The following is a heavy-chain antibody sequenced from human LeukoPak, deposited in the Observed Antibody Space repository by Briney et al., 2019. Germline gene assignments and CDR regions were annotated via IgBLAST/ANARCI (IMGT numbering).Heavy chain of an antibody. CDR1: GGSISSSSYY. CDR2: IYYSGST. J-gene: IGHJ3*02. CDR3: ARQLNEYYDILTGRTSNAFDI. Sequence: KASETLSLTCTVSGGSISSSSYYWGWIRQPPGKGLEWIGSIYYSGSTYYNPSLKSRVTISVDTSKNQFSLKLSSVTAADTAVYYCARQLNEYYDILTGRTSNAFDIWGQGTMVTVSS. D-gene: IGHD3-9*01. V-gene: IGHV4-39*01.